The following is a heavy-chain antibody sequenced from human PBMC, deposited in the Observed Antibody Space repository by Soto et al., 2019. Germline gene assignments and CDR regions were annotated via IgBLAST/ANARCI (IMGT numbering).Heavy chain of an antibody. V-gene: IGHV1-18*04. CDR3: ATSYDTGFDP. CDR2: IKVDSGYT. D-gene: IGHD3-9*01. CDR1: GYPFIKYG. Sequence: QLQLVQSAAEVKKPGASVRVSCKAHGYPFIKYGISWIRQAPEQGLEWMGWIKVDSGYTNYAQKFQGRVTMTADTSSDTAFMELRSLRLDDTAVYFCATSYDTGFDPWGQGTLVSVSS. J-gene: IGHJ5*02.